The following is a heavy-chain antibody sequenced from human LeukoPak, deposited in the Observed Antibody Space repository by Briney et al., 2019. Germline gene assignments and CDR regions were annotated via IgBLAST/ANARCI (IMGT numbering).Heavy chain of an antibody. Sequence: GGSLRLSCVASGFIFSDYWMAWVRQSPGKGLEWLANINEDGSDKNYVDSLKGRFTISRDNAKNSLYLQMNSPRAEDTAVYFCARSTHYYDSSGYYYADPFDAFDIWGQGTMVTVSS. J-gene: IGHJ3*02. CDR1: GFIFSDYW. V-gene: IGHV3-7*01. CDR3: ARSTHYYDSSGYYYADPFDAFDI. D-gene: IGHD3-22*01. CDR2: INEDGSDK.